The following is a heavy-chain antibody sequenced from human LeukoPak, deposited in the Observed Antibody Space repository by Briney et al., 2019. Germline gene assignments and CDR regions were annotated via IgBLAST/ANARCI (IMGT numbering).Heavy chain of an antibody. CDR3: AKDRARSIAVASYYFDY. CDR1: GFTFSSYA. Sequence: GGSLRLSCAASGFTFSSYAMSWVRQAPGKGLEWVSAISGSGGSTYYADSVKGRLTISRDNSKNTLYLQMNSLRAEDTAVYYCAKDRARSIAVASYYFDYWGQGTLVTVSS. D-gene: IGHD6-19*01. V-gene: IGHV3-23*01. CDR2: ISGSGGST. J-gene: IGHJ4*02.